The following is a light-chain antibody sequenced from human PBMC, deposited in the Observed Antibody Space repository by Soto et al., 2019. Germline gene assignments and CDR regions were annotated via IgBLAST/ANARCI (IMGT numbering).Light chain of an antibody. CDR1: EGISSW. V-gene: IGKV1-12*01. CDR3: QQANSYPYT. Sequence: DIQMTQSPSSVSASVGDRVTITCRASEGISSWLDWYQQKPGKAPKLRISAASSLQSGVPSRFSGSGSGTDFPLSISSLQPEDFTTYYCQQANSYPYTFGQGTKLEIK. CDR2: AAS. J-gene: IGKJ2*01.